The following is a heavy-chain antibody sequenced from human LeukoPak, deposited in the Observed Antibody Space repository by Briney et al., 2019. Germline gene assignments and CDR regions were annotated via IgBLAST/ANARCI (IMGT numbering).Heavy chain of an antibody. J-gene: IGHJ4*02. V-gene: IGHV3-64*02. CDR2: ISSNGGRT. D-gene: IGHD2-8*02. CDR3: ATVSGGTSDS. CDR1: GFTFSNYD. Sequence: GGSLRLSCAASGFTFSNYDMQWVRQAPGKGLEYVSSISSNGGRTYYADSVKGRFTISRDNSNNTLYLQMGSPRAEDMGVYYCATVSGGTSDSWGQGTLVTVSS.